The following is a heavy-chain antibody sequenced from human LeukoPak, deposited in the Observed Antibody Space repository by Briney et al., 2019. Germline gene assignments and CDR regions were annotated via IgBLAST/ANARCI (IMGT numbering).Heavy chain of an antibody. J-gene: IGHJ4*02. V-gene: IGHV1-18*01. CDR3: ARVSSEIAVAGVDY. D-gene: IGHD6-19*01. CDR2: ISAYNGNT. CDR1: GYTFTSYG. Sequence: TSVKVSRKASGYTFTSYGISWVRQAPGQGLEWMGWISAYNGNTNYAQKLQGRVTMTTDTSTSTAYMELRSLRSDDTAVYYCARVSSEIAVAGVDYWGQGTLVTVSS.